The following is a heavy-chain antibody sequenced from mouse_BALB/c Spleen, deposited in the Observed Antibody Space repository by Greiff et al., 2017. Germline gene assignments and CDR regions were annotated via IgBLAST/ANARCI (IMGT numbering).Heavy chain of an antibody. D-gene: IGHD2-4*01. J-gene: IGHJ4*01. CDR3: ARQEGLRYAMDY. CDR2: ISSGGSYT. V-gene: IGHV5-9-3*01. CDR1: GFTFSSYA. Sequence: DVMLVESGGGLVKPGGSLKLSCAASGFTFSSYAMSWVRQTPEKRLEWVATISSGGSYTYYPDSVKGRFTISRDNAKNTLYLQMSSLRSEDTAMYYCARQEGLRYAMDYWGQGTSVTVSS.